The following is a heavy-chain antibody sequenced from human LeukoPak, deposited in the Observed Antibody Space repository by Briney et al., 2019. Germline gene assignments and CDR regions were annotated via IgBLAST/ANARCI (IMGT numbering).Heavy chain of an antibody. CDR2: INAGNGNT. J-gene: IGHJ4*02. Sequence: ASAKVYCKASGYTFTSYAMHWVRQAPGQRLEWMGWINAGNGNTKYSQKFQGRVTITRDTSASTAYMELSSLRSEDTAVYYCARTTVRGYSYIGFDYWGQGTLVTVSS. V-gene: IGHV1-3*01. CDR3: ARTTVRGYSYIGFDY. D-gene: IGHD5-18*01. CDR1: GYTFTSYA.